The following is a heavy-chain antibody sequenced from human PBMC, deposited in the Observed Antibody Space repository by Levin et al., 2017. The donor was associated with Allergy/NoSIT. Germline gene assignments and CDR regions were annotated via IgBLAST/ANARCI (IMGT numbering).Heavy chain of an antibody. CDR3: SKGGHLDY. J-gene: IGHJ4*02. Sequence: AGGSLRLSCAASGFPFDTFRMSWVRQAPGKGLEWVANIKADGTEENYVDSVKGRFTIFRDNSKNSLYLQMNSLRVEDTAVYYCSKGGHLDYWGQGTLVTVPS. D-gene: IGHD3-16*01. CDR1: GFPFDTFR. CDR2: IKADGTEE. V-gene: IGHV3-7*01.